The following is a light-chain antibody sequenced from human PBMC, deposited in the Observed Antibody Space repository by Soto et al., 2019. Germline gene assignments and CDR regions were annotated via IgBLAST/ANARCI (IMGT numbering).Light chain of an antibody. J-gene: IGLJ2*01. Sequence: QSALTQPRSVSGSPGQSVTISCTGTSSDVGGYNYVSWYQQRPGQAPKLMIYDVSKRPSGVPDCFSGSKSGNTASLTISGLQAEDEAYYYCCSYAGIYNFDVVFGGGTKVTVL. V-gene: IGLV2-11*02. CDR2: DVS. CDR1: SSDVGGYNY. CDR3: CSYAGIYNFDVV.